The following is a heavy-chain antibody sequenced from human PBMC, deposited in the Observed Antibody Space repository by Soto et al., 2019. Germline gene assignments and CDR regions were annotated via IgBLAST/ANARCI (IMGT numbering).Heavy chain of an antibody. Sequence: EVQLVESGGSLVQPGGSLRLSCAASGFTFSNNWMSWVRQAPGKGLEWVANINPDGNEKYYVGSLKGRFTISRDNARNSLYLQINSLRAEDTALYYCARTAYYYVNWGQGTLVTVSS. CDR2: INPDGNEK. CDR1: GFTFSNNW. D-gene: IGHD3-10*02. CDR3: ARTAYYYVN. V-gene: IGHV3-7*01. J-gene: IGHJ4*02.